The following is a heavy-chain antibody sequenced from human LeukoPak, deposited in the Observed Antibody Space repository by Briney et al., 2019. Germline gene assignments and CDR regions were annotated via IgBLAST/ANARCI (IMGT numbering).Heavy chain of an antibody. CDR1: GFTFSNYA. CDR3: AKVNPDSSGFYSPFDY. CDR2: IGNSGGST. V-gene: IGHV3-23*01. Sequence: GGSLRLSCAASGFTFSNYAMSWVRQALGKGLEWVSVIGNSGGSTYYADSVKGRFSISRDNSKNTLYLQMNSLRAEDTAVYYCAKVNPDSSGFYSPFDYWGQGTLVTVSS. J-gene: IGHJ4*02. D-gene: IGHD3-22*01.